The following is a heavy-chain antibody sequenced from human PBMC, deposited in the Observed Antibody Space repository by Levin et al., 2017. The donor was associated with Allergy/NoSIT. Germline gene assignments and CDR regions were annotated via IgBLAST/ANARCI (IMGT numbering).Heavy chain of an antibody. Sequence: PGGSLRLSCAASGFTFSSYAMTWVRQAPGKGLEWVSAISGGGGGTYYGDSVKGRFTISRDNSKNTLYLQMNSLRAEDTAVYYCAKAGWSSSTAYYYYYYGMDIWGQGTTVTVSS. CDR2: ISGGGGGT. J-gene: IGHJ6*02. CDR1: GFTFSSYA. V-gene: IGHV3-23*01. D-gene: IGHD2-2*01. CDR3: AKAGWSSSTAYYYYYYGMDI.